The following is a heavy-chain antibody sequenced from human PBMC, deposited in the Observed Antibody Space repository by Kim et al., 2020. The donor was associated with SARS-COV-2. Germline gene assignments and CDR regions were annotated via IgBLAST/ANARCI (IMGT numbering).Heavy chain of an antibody. D-gene: IGHD3-10*01. CDR3: ARVRGSPMVRGPAGNYGMDV. J-gene: IGHJ6*02. V-gene: IGHV1-69*13. CDR1: GGTFSSYA. CDR2: IIPIFGTA. Sequence: SVKVSCKASGGTFSSYAISWVRQAPGQGLEWMGGIIPIFGTANYAQKFQGRVTITADESTSTAYMELSSLRSEDTAVYYCARVRGSPMVRGPAGNYGMDVWGQGTTVTVSS.